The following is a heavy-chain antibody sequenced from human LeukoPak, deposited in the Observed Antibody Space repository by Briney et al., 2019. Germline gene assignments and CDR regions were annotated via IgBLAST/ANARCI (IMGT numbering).Heavy chain of an antibody. CDR2: ISWNSGSI. CDR1: GFTFDDYA. Sequence: GGSLRLSCAASGFTFDDYAMHWVRQAPGKGLEWVSGISWNSGSIGYADSVKGRFTISRDNSRNTLYLQMNSLRAEDTAVYYCANYLAAAGTLNWFDPWGQGTLVTVSS. D-gene: IGHD6-13*01. CDR3: ANYLAAAGTLNWFDP. V-gene: IGHV3-9*01. J-gene: IGHJ5*02.